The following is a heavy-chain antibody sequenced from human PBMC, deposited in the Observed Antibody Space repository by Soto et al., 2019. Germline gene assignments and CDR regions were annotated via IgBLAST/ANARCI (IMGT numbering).Heavy chain of an antibody. D-gene: IGHD3-9*01. Sequence: SETLSLTCTVSGVSIGGFYWGWIRQAPGKGLEWIGYIYYSGSTKYNPSLKTRVAMSADTTKNQVSLRLTSVTAADTAVYDCARVRERLQYCDWFYHFDSWGQGTLVTVS. CDR3: ARVRERLQYCDWFYHFDS. CDR2: IYYSGST. CDR1: GVSIGGFY. J-gene: IGHJ4*02. V-gene: IGHV4-59*12.